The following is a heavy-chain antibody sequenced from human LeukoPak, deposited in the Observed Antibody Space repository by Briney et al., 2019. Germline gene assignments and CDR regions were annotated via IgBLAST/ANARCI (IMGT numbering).Heavy chain of an antibody. Sequence: GGSLRLSCAASGFTFSSYAVSWVRQAPGKGLEWVSSISSSSSYIYYADSVKGRFTISRDNAKNSLYLQMNSLRAEDTAVYYCARDSGALRSSGYYRPFDYWGQGTLVTVSS. CDR1: GFTFSSYA. CDR3: ARDSGALRSSGYYRPFDY. J-gene: IGHJ4*02. D-gene: IGHD3-22*01. CDR2: ISSSSSYI. V-gene: IGHV3-21*01.